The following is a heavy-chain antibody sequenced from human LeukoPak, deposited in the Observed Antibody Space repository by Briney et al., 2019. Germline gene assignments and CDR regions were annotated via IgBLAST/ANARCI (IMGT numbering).Heavy chain of an antibody. Sequence: GGSLRLSCVASGFPFSSYWMTWVRQAPGKGLEWVANIKQDGSKKSYVDSVKGRFAISRDNAKNSLYLQMNSLRAEDTAIYYCTRVGYIDEGIDYWGQGTLVTVSS. J-gene: IGHJ4*02. CDR3: TRVGYIDEGIDY. CDR2: IKQDGSKK. CDR1: GFPFSSYW. D-gene: IGHD5-24*01. V-gene: IGHV3-7*04.